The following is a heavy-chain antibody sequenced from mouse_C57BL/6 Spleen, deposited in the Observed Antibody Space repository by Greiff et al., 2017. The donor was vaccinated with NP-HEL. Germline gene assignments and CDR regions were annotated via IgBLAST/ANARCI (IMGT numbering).Heavy chain of an antibody. Sequence: QVQLQQPGAELVKPGASVKMSCKASGYTFTSSWITWVKQRPGQGLEWIGDIYPGSGSTNYNEKFKSKATLTVDTSSSTAYMQLSSLTSEDSAVYYCARGAIYYGNLFDYWGQGTTLTVSS. CDR3: ARGAIYYGNLFDY. CDR2: IYPGSGST. V-gene: IGHV1-55*01. J-gene: IGHJ2*01. D-gene: IGHD2-1*01. CDR1: GYTFTSSW.